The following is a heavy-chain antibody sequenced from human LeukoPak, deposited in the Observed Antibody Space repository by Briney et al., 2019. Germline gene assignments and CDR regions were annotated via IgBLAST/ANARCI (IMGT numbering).Heavy chain of an antibody. CDR2: IWFDGKNE. Sequence: SGGSLRLSCAASGFTFSSYGMHWVRQAPGKGLEWVADIWFDGKNEHFADSVKGRFTISRDNSKNTMYLQINSLRAEDTAVYYCARDRHRANGVCHSPPGMDVWGQGTTVTVSS. CDR3: ARDRHRANGVCHSPPGMDV. CDR1: GFTFSSYG. J-gene: IGHJ6*02. D-gene: IGHD2-8*01. V-gene: IGHV3-33*01.